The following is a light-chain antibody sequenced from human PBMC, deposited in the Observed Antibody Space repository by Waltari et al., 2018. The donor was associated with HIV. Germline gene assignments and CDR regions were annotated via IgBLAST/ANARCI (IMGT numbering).Light chain of an antibody. CDR2: EVS. V-gene: IGKV2-30*01. CDR3: MQGTHWPRT. J-gene: IGKJ1*01. CDR1: QSLVYSDGYTD. Sequence: DVAMTQSPLSLPVTLGQPASISCRPSQSLVYSDGYTDLDWIQQRPGRSPRRLSYEVSKRDSGVPDRFSGSGSGTNFTLKISRVEAEDVGIYYCMQGTHWPRTFGQGTKVEIK.